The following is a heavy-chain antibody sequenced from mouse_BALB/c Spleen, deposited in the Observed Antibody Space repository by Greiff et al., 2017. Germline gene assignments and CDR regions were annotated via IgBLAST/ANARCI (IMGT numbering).Heavy chain of an antibody. CDR1: GFSLTSYG. Sequence: VQLQESGPGLVAPSQSLSITCTVSGFSLTSYGVHWVRQPPGKGLEWLGVICAGGSTNYNSAHMSRLGISKDNSTRHVFLNMNSLQTDDTAMYYCARDRGQLGLPLDYWGQGTTLTVSA. D-gene: IGHD3-2*01. J-gene: IGHJ2*01. CDR2: ICAGGST. V-gene: IGHV2-9*02. CDR3: ARDRGQLGLPLDY.